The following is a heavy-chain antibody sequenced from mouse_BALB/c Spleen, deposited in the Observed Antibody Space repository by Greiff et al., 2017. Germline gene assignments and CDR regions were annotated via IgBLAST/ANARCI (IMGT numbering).Heavy chain of an antibody. Sequence: EVKVEESGGGLVQPGGSLRLSCATSGFTFTDYYMSWVRQPPGKALEWLGFIRNKANGYTTEYSASVKGRFTISRDNSQSILYLQMNTLRAEDSATYYCARDSYGSVYWGQGTLVTVSA. CDR1: GFTFTDYY. CDR3: ARDSYGSVY. D-gene: IGHD1-1*01. CDR2: IRNKANGYTT. J-gene: IGHJ3*01. V-gene: IGHV7-3*02.